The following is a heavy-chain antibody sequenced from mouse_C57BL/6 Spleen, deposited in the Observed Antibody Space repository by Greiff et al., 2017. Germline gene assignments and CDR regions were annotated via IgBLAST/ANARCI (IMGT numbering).Heavy chain of an antibody. CDR3: ARGGYSNYVIDY. V-gene: IGHV3-1*01. J-gene: IGHJ2*01. CDR1: GYSITSGYD. CDR2: ISYSGST. D-gene: IGHD2-5*01. Sequence: VQLKESGPGMVKPSQSLSLTCTVTGYSITSGYDWHWIRHFPGNKLEWMGYISYSGSTNYNPSLKSRISITHDTSKNHFFLKLNSVTTEDTATYYCARGGYSNYVIDYWGQGTTLTVSS.